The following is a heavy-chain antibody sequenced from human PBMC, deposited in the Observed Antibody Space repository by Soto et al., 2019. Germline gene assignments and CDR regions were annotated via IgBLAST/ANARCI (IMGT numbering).Heavy chain of an antibody. CDR3: AKGWVATIPGAFDI. CDR2: ISWNSGSI. CDR1: GFTFDDYA. J-gene: IGHJ3*02. V-gene: IGHV3-9*01. D-gene: IGHD5-12*01. Sequence: EVQLVESGGGLVQPGRSLRLSGAASGFTFDDYAMHWVRQAPGKGLEWVSGISWNSGSIGYADSVKGRFTISRDNAKNSLYLQMNSLRAEDTALYYCAKGWVATIPGAFDIWGQGTMVTVSS.